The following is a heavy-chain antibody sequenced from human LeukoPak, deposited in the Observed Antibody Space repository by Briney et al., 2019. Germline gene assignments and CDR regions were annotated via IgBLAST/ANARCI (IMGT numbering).Heavy chain of an antibody. J-gene: IGHJ6*04. Sequence: SQTLSLTCTVSGGSISSGAYYWSWIRQHPGKGLEWIGYIYYSGSTYYNPSLKSRVTISVDTSNNQLSLRLSSVTAADTAVYYCARAKAPPCGGDCYTVISYYYYGMDVWGKGTTVTVSS. D-gene: IGHD2-21*02. CDR3: ARAKAPPCGGDCYTVISYYYYGMDV. CDR1: GGSISSGAYY. CDR2: IYYSGST. V-gene: IGHV4-31*03.